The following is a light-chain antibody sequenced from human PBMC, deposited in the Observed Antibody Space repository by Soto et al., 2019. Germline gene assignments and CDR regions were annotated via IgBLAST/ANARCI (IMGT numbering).Light chain of an antibody. CDR3: SGWV. V-gene: IGLV1-40*01. CDR1: SSNIGAGYD. CDR2: GNS. J-gene: IGLJ3*02. Sequence: QSVLTQPPSVSGAPGQRVTISCTGSSSNIGAGYDVHWYQQLPGTAPKLLIYGNSNRPSGVPDRFSGSKSGTSASLAITGLRAEDEADSSLSGWVFGGGTKLTVL.